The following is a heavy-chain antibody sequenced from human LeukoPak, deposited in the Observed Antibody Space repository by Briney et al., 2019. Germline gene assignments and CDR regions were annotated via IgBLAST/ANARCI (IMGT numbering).Heavy chain of an antibody. CDR1: GLIFSNYA. J-gene: IGHJ4*02. CDR3: AKWGDYDILTGYYDSDY. Sequence: PGASLRLSCAASGLIFSNYAMSWVRQAPGKGLEWVSAIGGRDSGTYYADSVRGRFTVSRDDPKNTLYLQMNTLRAEDTAVYYCAKWGDYDILTGYYDSDYWGQGTLVTVSS. D-gene: IGHD3-9*01. CDR2: IGGRDSGT. V-gene: IGHV3-23*01.